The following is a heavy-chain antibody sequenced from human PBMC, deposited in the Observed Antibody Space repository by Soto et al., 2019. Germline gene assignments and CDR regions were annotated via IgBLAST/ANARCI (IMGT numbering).Heavy chain of an antibody. CDR3: ARGMPVYCSGGSCNNGDFDL. V-gene: IGHV1-69*02. CDR2: IIPILGIA. Sequence: QVQLVQSGAEVKKPGSSVKVSCKASGGTFSSYTISWVRQAPGQGLEWMGRIIPILGIANYAQKFQGRLTITEDKSTRTAYRELSSLGAEDTAVYYCARGMPVYCSGGSCNNGDFDLWGRGTLVTVSS. CDR1: GGTFSSYT. J-gene: IGHJ2*01. D-gene: IGHD2-15*01.